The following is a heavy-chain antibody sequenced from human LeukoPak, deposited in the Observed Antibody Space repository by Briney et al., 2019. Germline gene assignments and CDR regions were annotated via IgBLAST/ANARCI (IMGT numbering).Heavy chain of an antibody. CDR3: AKDGGAPYGMDV. D-gene: IGHD2-15*01. CDR2: ISGSGGST. V-gene: IGHV3-23*01. Sequence: GGSLRLSCAASGFTFSSYAMSWVRQASGKGLEWVSAISGSGGSTYYADSVKGRFTISRDNSKNTLYLQMNSLRAEDTAVYYCAKDGGAPYGMDVGGQGTTVTVSS. CDR1: GFTFSSYA. J-gene: IGHJ6*02.